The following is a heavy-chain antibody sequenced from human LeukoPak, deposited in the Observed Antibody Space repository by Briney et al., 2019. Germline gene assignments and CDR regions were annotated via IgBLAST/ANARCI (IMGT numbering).Heavy chain of an antibody. CDR1: GDSVSSNSAA. D-gene: IGHD5-12*01. J-gene: IGHJ4*02. CDR3: ERGATAYFDY. V-gene: IGHV6-1*01. Sequence: SQTLSLTCAISGDSVSSNSAAWSWVRQSPSRGLEWLGGTYYRSKWYYDYAVSVKSRITINPDTSKNQFSLQLNSVTPEDTAVYYCERGATAYFDYWGQGTLVTVSS. CDR2: TYYRSKWYY.